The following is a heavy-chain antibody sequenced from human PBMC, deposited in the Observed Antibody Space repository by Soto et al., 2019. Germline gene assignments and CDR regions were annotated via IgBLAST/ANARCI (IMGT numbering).Heavy chain of an antibody. V-gene: IGHV4-30-4*01. CDR1: GGSISSGDYY. CDR3: ARSGDSRIWNY. D-gene: IGHD3-22*01. CDR2: IYYSGST. Sequence: QVQLQESGPGLVQPSQPLSLTCTVSGGSISSGDYYWSWIRQPPGKVLEWIGYIYYSGSTYYNPSLKSRVTISVDTSKNQFSLKLSSVTAADTAVYYCARSGDSRIWNYWGQGTLVTVSS. J-gene: IGHJ4*02.